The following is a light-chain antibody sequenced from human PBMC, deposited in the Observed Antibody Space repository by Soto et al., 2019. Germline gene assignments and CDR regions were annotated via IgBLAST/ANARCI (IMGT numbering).Light chain of an antibody. CDR2: EVS. V-gene: IGLV2-8*01. Sequence: QSALTQPPSASGSPGQSVTVSCTGTSSDVGGYNYVSWYQQHPGKAPKLMIYEVSKRPSGVPARFSGSKSGNTASLTVSGLQAEDEADYYCSSYAGRNNFYVFGTG. J-gene: IGLJ1*01. CDR1: SSDVGGYNY. CDR3: SSYAGRNNFYV.